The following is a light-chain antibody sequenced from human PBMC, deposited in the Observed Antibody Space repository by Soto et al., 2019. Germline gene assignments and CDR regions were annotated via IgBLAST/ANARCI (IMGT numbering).Light chain of an antibody. CDR1: QSVSSIY. CDR3: QQYGSSSWT. V-gene: IGKV3-20*01. J-gene: IGKJ1*01. CDR2: GAS. Sequence: EIVLTQSPGTLSLSPWERATLSCRASQSVSSIYLAWYQHKPGQAPRLLIYGASSRATGIPDRFSGSGSGTDFTLTISRLEPEDFAVYYCQQYGSSSWTFGRGTTVEIK.